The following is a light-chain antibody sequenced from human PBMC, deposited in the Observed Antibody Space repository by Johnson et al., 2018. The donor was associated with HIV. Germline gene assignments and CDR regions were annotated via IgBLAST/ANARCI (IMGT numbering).Light chain of an antibody. CDR3: AAWDSGLSARYV. CDR1: NSNIGNNY. J-gene: IGLJ1*01. CDR2: DNN. V-gene: IGLV1-51*01. Sequence: QSVLTQPPSVSAAPGQKVTISCSGSNSNIGNNYVSWYQQLPGTAPKLLIYDNNKRPSGIPDRFSGSKSGTSATLGITGVHTGDEADYYCAAWDSGLSARYVFGPGT.